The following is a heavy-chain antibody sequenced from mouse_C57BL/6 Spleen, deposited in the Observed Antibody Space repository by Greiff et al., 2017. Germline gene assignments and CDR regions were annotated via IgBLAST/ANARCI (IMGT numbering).Heavy chain of an antibody. CDR3: ARQGSSSYYFDY. J-gene: IGHJ2*01. CDR1: GFTFSRYG. CDR2: ISSGGSYT. Sequence: EVKLVESGGDLVKPGGSLKLSCAASGFTFSRYGMSWVRQTPDKRLEWVATISSGGSYTYYPDSVKGRFTISRDNAKNTLYLQMSSLKSEDTAMYYCARQGSSSYYFDYWGQGTTLTVSS. D-gene: IGHD1-1*01. V-gene: IGHV5-6*01.